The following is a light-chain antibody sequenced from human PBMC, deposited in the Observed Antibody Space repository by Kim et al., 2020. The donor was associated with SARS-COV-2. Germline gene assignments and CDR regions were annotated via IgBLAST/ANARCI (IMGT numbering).Light chain of an antibody. CDR3: QKYGSSPRT. Sequence: DIVLTQSPGTLSLSPGERATLSCRASQSVSSSYFAWYQQKPGQAPRLLIYGTSSRATGIPDRFSGSGSGTDFTLTISRLEPEDFAMYYCQKYGSSPRTFGQGTKVDIK. V-gene: IGKV3-20*01. J-gene: IGKJ1*01. CDR1: QSVSSSY. CDR2: GTS.